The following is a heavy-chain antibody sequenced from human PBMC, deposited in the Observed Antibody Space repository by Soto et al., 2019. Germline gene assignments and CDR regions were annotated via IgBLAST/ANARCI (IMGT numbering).Heavy chain of an antibody. CDR2: IYHSGST. Sequence: PSETLSLTCAVSGGSISSGGYSWSWIRQPPGKGLEWIGYIYHSGSTYYNPSLKSRVTISVDRSKNQFSLKLSSVTAADTAVYYCAGGGRYYDFWSVNPRAYSNGMDVWGKGPMVPVSS. V-gene: IGHV4-30-2*02. CDR3: AGGGRYYDFWSVNPRAYSNGMDV. D-gene: IGHD3-3*01. J-gene: IGHJ6*04. CDR1: GGSISSGGYS.